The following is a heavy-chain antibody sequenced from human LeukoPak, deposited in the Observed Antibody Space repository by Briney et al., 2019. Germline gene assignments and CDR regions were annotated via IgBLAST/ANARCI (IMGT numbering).Heavy chain of an antibody. D-gene: IGHD1-26*01. V-gene: IGHV4-59*01. J-gene: IGHJ3*02. CDR2: IYYSGST. CDR1: GGSISTYY. CDR3: ARRSTWDLDAFDI. Sequence: SETLSLTYTVSGGSISTYYWSWIRQPPGKGLEWIGNIYYSGSTSYNPSLKSRVTISVDTSKNQFSLKLSSVTAADTAVYCCARRSTWDLDAFDIWGQGTMVTVSS.